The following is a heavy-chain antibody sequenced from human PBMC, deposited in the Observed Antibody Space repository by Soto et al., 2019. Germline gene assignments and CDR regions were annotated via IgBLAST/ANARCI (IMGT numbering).Heavy chain of an antibody. D-gene: IGHD2-15*01. CDR1: GFTFSSFA. J-gene: IGHJ4*02. V-gene: IGHV3-23*01. CDR2: ISGSGGST. CDR3: AKDQEDIVVVVAALNFDY. Sequence: GGSLRLSCAASGFTFSSFAMSWVRQAPGKGLEWVSAISGSGGSTYYADSVKGRFTISRDNSKNTLYLQMNSLRAEDTAVYYCAKDQEDIVVVVAALNFDYWGQGTLVTVSS.